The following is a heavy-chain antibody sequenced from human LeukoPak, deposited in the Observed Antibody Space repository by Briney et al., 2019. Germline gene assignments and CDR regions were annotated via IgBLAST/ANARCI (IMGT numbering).Heavy chain of an antibody. CDR3: AKGNQETMIVVVIDY. J-gene: IGHJ4*02. Sequence: GGSLRLSCAASGFSFSAYGMNWVRQAPGKGLEWVTAIGGSGATTYYADSVRGRFTISRDNSKNTMYLQMSSLRAEDTAIYYCAKGNQETMIVVVIDYWGQGTLVTVSS. V-gene: IGHV3-23*01. D-gene: IGHD3-22*01. CDR1: GFSFSAYG. CDR2: IGGSGATT.